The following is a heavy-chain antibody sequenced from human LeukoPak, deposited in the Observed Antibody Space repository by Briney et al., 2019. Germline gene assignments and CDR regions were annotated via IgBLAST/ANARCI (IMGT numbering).Heavy chain of an antibody. CDR3: ARADFRRTRDLALKNKYAFDI. J-gene: IGHJ3*02. D-gene: IGHD2/OR15-2a*01. CDR1: GDSVSSNSAA. Sequence: SQTLSLTCVICGDSVSSNSAAWNWIRQSPSRGLEWLGRTYYRSKWYNDYAVSVKSRITINPDTSNNQFSLQLNSVTPEDTAVYYCARADFRRTRDLALKNKYAFDIWGQGTMVTVSS. CDR2: TYYRSKWYN. V-gene: IGHV6-1*01.